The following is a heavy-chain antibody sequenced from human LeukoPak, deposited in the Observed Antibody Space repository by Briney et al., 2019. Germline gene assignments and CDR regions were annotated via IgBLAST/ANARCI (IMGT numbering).Heavy chain of an antibody. CDR1: GGSISSSSYY. CDR2: INHSGST. V-gene: IGHV4-39*07. CDR3: ARGRVSSSSWSSTYYYYFYMDV. D-gene: IGHD6-13*01. J-gene: IGHJ6*03. Sequence: PSETLSLTCTVSGGSISSSSYYWGWIRQPPGKGLEWIGEINHSGSTNYNPSLKSRVTISVDTSKNQFSLKLSSVTAADTAVYFCARGRVSSSSWSSTYYYYFYMDVWGKGTTVTVSS.